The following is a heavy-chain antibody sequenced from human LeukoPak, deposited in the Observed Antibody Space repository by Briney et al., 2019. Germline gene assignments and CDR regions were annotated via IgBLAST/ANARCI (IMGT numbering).Heavy chain of an antibody. CDR3: ARDDFSSNSSSTLFQH. CDR1: GYTFTSYG. CDR2: ISAYNGNT. D-gene: IGHD6-13*01. Sequence: VASVKVSCKASGYTFTSYGISWVRQAPGQGLEWMGWISAYNGNTNYAQKLQGRVTMTTDTSTSTAYMELRSLRSDDTAVYYCARDDFSSNSSSTLFQHWGQGTLVTVSS. J-gene: IGHJ1*01. V-gene: IGHV1-18*01.